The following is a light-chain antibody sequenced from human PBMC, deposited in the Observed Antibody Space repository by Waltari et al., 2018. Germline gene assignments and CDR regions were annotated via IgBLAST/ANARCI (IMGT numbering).Light chain of an antibody. CDR3: TSYESVVTGV. J-gene: IGLJ3*02. V-gene: IGLV2-14*03. CDR1: STDIGDYNY. Sequence: QSALTQPASVSGSPGQLITTSCTGTSTDIGDYNYVSWYQQHPGKAPKVMTYDVIKRPSDLSNRFSRSKSGNTTSLTIAGLQADDEAYYYCTSYESVVTGVCGGGTKVTV. CDR2: DVI.